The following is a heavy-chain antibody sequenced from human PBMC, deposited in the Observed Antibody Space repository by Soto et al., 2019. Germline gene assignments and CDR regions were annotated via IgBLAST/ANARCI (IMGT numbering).Heavy chain of an antibody. V-gene: IGHV1-46*01. CDR3: ARSSGGNYGIIIEGSNWFGP. J-gene: IGHJ5*02. Sequence: GASVKVSCKAPGDTFTSYYFHWVRQAPGHGLEWMGVINPHGGSTAYAQRFQGRVTMTRDTPTSTVYMQLTSLRSEDTAVYYCARSSGGNYGIIIEGSNWFGPWGQGTLVTVSS. CDR2: INPHGGST. CDR1: GDTFTSYY. D-gene: IGHD3-16*01.